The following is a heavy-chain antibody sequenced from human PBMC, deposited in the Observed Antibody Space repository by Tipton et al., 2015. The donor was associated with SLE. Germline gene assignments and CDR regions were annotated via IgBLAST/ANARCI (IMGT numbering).Heavy chain of an antibody. CDR3: AGSRQNHGDFWNWEGCMDV. J-gene: IGHJ6*04. V-gene: IGHV4-31*03. CDR1: GDSINSVGYY. D-gene: IGHD3-3*01. Sequence: TLSLTCTVSGDSINSVGYYWTWIRQHPTRGLEWIGSIYYRGSTAYNPSLESRVTISLDTSKNQFSLKMTSVTVADTAVFYCAGSRQNHGDFWNWEGCMDVWGKGTTVTVST. CDR2: IYYRGST.